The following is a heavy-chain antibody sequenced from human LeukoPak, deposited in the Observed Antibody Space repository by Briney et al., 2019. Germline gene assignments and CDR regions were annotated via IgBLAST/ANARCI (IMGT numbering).Heavy chain of an antibody. J-gene: IGHJ4*02. Sequence: SGPALVKPTQTLTLTCTFSGFSLTTSGMWVSWIRQPPGKALEWLARIDWDDDKFYSTSLKARLTISKDTSKNQVVLTMTNMDPVDTATYYCARTRFGDQGSRIDFWGQGTLVTVSS. CDR2: IDWDDDK. D-gene: IGHD3-10*01. CDR1: GFSLTTSGMW. V-gene: IGHV2-70*17. CDR3: ARTRFGDQGSRIDF.